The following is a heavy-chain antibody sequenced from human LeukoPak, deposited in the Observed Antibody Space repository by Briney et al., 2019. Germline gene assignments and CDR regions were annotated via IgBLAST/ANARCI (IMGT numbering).Heavy chain of an antibody. CDR2: ISNSGST. V-gene: IGHV4-59*01. Sequence: SETLSLTCTVSGDSISSYYWSWTRQPPGKGLEWIGYISNSGSTNYNPSLKSRVTISVDTSKNQFSLKVRSVTAADTAVYYCAREPDAFDIWGQGTMVTVSS. CDR1: GDSISSYY. CDR3: AREPDAFDI. J-gene: IGHJ3*02.